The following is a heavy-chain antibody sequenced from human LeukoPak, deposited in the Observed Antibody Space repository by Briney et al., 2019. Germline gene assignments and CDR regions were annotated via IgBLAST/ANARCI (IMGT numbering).Heavy chain of an antibody. V-gene: IGHV3-53*01. CDR1: GFTVSSNY. D-gene: IGHD3-22*01. Sequence: QPGGSLRLSCAASGFTVSSNYMSWVRQAPGKGLEWVSVIYSDGGTYYADSVKGRFTISRDNSKNTLYLQMNSLRAEDTAVYYCARTEYYYDSSGLEYFQHWGQGTLVTVSS. J-gene: IGHJ1*01. CDR2: IYSDGGT. CDR3: ARTEYYYDSSGLEYFQH.